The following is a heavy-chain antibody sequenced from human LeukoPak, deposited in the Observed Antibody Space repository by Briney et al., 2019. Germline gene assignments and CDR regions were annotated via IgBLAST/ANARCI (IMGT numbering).Heavy chain of an antibody. V-gene: IGHV4-59*02. Sequence: PSETLSLTCTVSGGSVSGYYWSWIRQPPGKGLEWIGYIYYSGSTTYNPSLKSRVTISVNTSKNQFSLKLSSVTAADTAVYYCARCSVPNWFDPWGQGTLVTVSS. D-gene: IGHD2-15*01. CDR2: IYYSGST. CDR1: GGSVSGYY. J-gene: IGHJ5*02. CDR3: ARCSVPNWFDP.